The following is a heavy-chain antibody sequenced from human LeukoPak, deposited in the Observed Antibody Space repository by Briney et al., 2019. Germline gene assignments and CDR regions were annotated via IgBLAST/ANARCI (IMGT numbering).Heavy chain of an antibody. CDR1: GFTFSSYW. D-gene: IGHD6-13*01. CDR3: ARATTLQGIAATGSNY. CDR2: INSDGSST. V-gene: IGHV3-74*01. Sequence: TGGSLRLSCAASGFTFSSYWMHWVRQAPGKGLVWVSRINSDGSSTSYADSVKGRFTISRDNAKNTLYLQMNSLRAEDTAVYYCARATTLQGIAATGSNYWGQGTLVTVSS. J-gene: IGHJ4*02.